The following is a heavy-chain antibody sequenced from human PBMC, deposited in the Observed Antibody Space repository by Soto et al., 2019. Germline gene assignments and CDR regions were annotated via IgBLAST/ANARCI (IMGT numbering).Heavy chain of an antibody. CDR2: MNPNSGNT. Sequence: EASVKVSCKAFGYTFPSYDINWVRQATGQGLEWMGWMNPNSGNTGYAQKFQGRVTMTRETSISTAYMELSSLRSDDTAVYYCARVVSGGNSDYWGQGTLVTVSS. D-gene: IGHD2-15*01. CDR3: ARVVSGGNSDY. J-gene: IGHJ4*02. CDR1: GYTFPSYD. V-gene: IGHV1-8*01.